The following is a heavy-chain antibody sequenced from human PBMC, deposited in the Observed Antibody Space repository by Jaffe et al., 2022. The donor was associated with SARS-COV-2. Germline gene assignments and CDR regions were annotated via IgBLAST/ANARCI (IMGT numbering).Heavy chain of an antibody. Sequence: EVQLVESGGGLVQPGRSLRLSCAASGFTFDDYAMHWVRQAPGKGLEWVSGISWNSGSIGYADSVKGRFTISRDNAKNSLYLQMNSLRAEDTALYYCAKDKGMIVGEDAFDIWGQGTMVTVSS. CDR1: GFTFDDYA. CDR3: AKDKGMIVGEDAFDI. J-gene: IGHJ3*02. D-gene: IGHD3-22*01. CDR2: ISWNSGSI. V-gene: IGHV3-9*01.